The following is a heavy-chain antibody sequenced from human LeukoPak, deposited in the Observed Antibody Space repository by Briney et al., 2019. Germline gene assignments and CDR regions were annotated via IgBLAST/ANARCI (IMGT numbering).Heavy chain of an antibody. CDR2: MNPNSGNT. V-gene: IGHV1-8*01. J-gene: IGHJ5*02. D-gene: IGHD2-2*01. Sequence: ASVKVSCKASGYTFTSYDINWVRQATGQGLEWMGWMNPNSGNTGYAQKFQGRVTMTRNTSISTAYMELTSLRSEDTAVYYCAREYQLLGTVYNYFDPGGQGTLVTVSS. CDR3: AREYQLLGTVYNYFDP. CDR1: GYTFTSYD.